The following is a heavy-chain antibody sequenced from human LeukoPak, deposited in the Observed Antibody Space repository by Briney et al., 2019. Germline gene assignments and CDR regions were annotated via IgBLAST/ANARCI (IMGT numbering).Heavy chain of an antibody. CDR1: GFTFSGYW. CDR2: VNRDGSST. V-gene: IGHV3-74*01. J-gene: IGHJ4*02. CDR3: ARDRSISAAGDTY. D-gene: IGHD6-13*01. Sequence: GGSLRLSCAASGFTFSGYWMHWVRQAPGKGLVWVSRVNRDGSSTSYADSVKGRFTVSRDNARNTLSLQMNSLRAEDTAVYYCARDRSISAAGDTYWGQGTLVTVSS.